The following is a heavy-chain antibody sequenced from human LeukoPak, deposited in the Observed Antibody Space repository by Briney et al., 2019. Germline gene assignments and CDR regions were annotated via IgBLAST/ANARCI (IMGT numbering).Heavy chain of an antibody. CDR3: ARALDPIDY. CDR1: GGSVSSGSYY. CDR2: IYYSGST. J-gene: IGHJ4*02. V-gene: IGHV4-61*01. Sequence: SETLSLTCTVSGGSVSSGSYYWSWIRQSPGKGLEWIGYIYYSGSTNYNPSLKSRVTISVDTSKNQFSLKLSSVTAADTAVYYCARALDPIDYWGQGTLVTVSS.